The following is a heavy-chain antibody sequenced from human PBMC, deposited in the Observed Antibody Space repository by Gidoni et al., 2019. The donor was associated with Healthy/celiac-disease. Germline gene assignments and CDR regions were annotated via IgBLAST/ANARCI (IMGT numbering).Heavy chain of an antibody. J-gene: IGHJ4*02. Sequence: EVQLVESGGVVVQPGGSLRLSCAASGFTFDDYAMHWVRQAPGQGLEWVSLISWDGGSTYYADSVKGRFTISRDNSKNSLYLQMNSLRAEDTALYYCAKDAGPIGYCSSTSCYFDYWGQGTLVTVSS. CDR3: AKDAGPIGYCSSTSCYFDY. D-gene: IGHD2-2*01. V-gene: IGHV3-43D*03. CDR1: GFTFDDYA. CDR2: ISWDGGST.